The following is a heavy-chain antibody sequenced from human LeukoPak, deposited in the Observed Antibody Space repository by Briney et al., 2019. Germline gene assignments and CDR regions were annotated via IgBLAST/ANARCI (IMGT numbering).Heavy chain of an antibody. Sequence: PGGSLRLSCAASGFTFSSYDMHWVRHATGKGLEWVSAIGTAGDTYYPGSVKGRFTISRENAKNSLYLQMNSLRAGDTAVYYCARQLWSGGFDYWGQGTLVTVSS. D-gene: IGHD5-18*01. J-gene: IGHJ4*02. CDR2: IGTAGDT. V-gene: IGHV3-13*04. CDR3: ARQLWSGGFDY. CDR1: GFTFSSYD.